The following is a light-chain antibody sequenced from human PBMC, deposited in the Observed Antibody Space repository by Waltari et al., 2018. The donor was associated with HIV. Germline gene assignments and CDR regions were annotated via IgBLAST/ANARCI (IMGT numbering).Light chain of an antibody. CDR3: SSYAPTNKFYVL. J-gene: IGLJ2*01. CDR1: SSDIGGYNY. V-gene: IGLV2-8*01. Sequence: QSALTQPPSASGSPGQPVTMSCTGTSSDIGGYNYVPWYQQPPGKAPKLLMTAVTNRPSGVPDRFTGSKSGNTASLTVSGLQAEDEAHYYCSSYAPTNKFYVLFGGGTTLTVL. CDR2: AVT.